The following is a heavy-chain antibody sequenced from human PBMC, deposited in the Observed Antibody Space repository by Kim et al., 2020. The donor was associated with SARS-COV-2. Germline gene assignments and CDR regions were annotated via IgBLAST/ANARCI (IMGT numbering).Heavy chain of an antibody. V-gene: IGHV3-74*03. CDR1: GIILNSYW. D-gene: IGHD2-15*01. CDR3: AREKCTVPTVFSSCMDV. J-gene: IGHJ6*02. Sequence: GGSLRLSCEASGIILNSYWMHWVRQTPGKGLEWVSRINSDGSSIAYADSVKGRFTISRDNIRNTLSLQMSSLRAEDTAVYYCAREKCTVPTVFSSCMDVWGQGTTVTGSS. CDR2: INSDGSSI.